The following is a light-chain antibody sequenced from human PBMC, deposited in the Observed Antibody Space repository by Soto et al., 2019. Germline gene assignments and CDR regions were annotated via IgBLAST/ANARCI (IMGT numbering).Light chain of an antibody. Sequence: EIVLTQSPGTLSLSPGERATLSCRASQSVSSSYFAWYQQQPGQAPRLLIYGASSRATGIPDRCSGSGSWTDFSLTISRLEPEDFAVYYCQQYGSSPLFTFGPGTKVDIK. CDR2: GAS. CDR1: QSVSSSY. V-gene: IGKV3-20*01. J-gene: IGKJ3*01. CDR3: QQYGSSPLFT.